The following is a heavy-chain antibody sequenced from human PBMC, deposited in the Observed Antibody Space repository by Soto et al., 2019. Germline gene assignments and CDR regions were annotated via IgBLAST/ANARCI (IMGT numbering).Heavy chain of an antibody. D-gene: IGHD2-21*01. Sequence: GGSLRLSCATSGFPFNDYYMTWIRQAPGKVLEWLSHISPKSTFRNYADSVKGRFTISRDNTESSLFLQMNSLGVDDTAVYSCVRRGGAGLFHHWGQGVLVTVSS. CDR3: VRRGGAGLFHH. CDR1: GFPFNDYY. J-gene: IGHJ4*02. CDR2: ISPKSTFR. V-gene: IGHV3-11*06.